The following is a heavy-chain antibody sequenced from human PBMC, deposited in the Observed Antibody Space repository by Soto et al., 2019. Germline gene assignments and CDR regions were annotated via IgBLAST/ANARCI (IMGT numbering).Heavy chain of an antibody. CDR1: GFTFSDHF. CDR2: CRNKGHSYTT. V-gene: IGHV3-72*01. CDR3: AIVPSVSHDVDY. Sequence: EVQLVESGGGLVQPGGSLRLSCAASGFTFSDHFMDWVRQAPGKGLEWVGRCRNKGHSYTTEYAASVKGRFTISRDDSQHLLDLQMDSLTPEDTAVYYFAIVPSVSHDVDYWGQGTMVTVSS. J-gene: IGHJ4*02. D-gene: IGHD1-26*01.